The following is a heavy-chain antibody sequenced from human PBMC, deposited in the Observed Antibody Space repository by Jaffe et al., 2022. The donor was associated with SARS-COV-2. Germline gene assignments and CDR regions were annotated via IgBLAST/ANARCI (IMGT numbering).Heavy chain of an antibody. J-gene: IGHJ6*02. V-gene: IGHV4-34*01. CDR2: INHSGST. CDR3: ARGQLPPSSHYYYGMDV. D-gene: IGHD6-6*01. CDR1: GGSFSGYY. Sequence: QVQLQQWGAGLLKPSETLSLTCAVYGGSFSGYYWSWIRQPPGKGLEWIGEINHSGSTNYNPSLKSRVTISVDTSKNQFSLKLSSVTAADTAVYYCARGQLPPSSHYYYGMDVWGQGTTVTVSS.